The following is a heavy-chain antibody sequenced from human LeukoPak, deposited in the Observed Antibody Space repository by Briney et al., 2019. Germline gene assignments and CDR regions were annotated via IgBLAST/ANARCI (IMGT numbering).Heavy chain of an antibody. CDR3: ARETLSIEV. CDR2: INHSGST. CDR1: GFTVSSNY. Sequence: GSLRLSCAASGFTVSSNYMSWIRQPPGKGLEWIGEINHSGSTNYNPSLKSRVTIPVDTSKNQFALKLSSVTAADTAVYYCARETLSIEVWGQGKMVTVSS. J-gene: IGHJ3*01. V-gene: IGHV4-34*01.